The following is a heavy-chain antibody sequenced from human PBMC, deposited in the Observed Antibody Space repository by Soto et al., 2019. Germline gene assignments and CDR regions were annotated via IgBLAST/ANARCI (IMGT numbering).Heavy chain of an antibody. D-gene: IGHD3-9*01. CDR2: IIPILGIA. CDR1: GGTFSSYT. J-gene: IGHJ6*02. Sequence: QVQLVQSGAEVKKPGSSVKVSCKASGGTFSSYTISWVRQAPGQGLEWMGRIIPILGIANYAQKFQGRATITADKSTSTAYMEMRSMRAEDTAVYYCARDLQGNSYYAIFADYYCGMDVWGQGTTVTVSS. CDR3: ARDLQGNSYYAIFADYYCGMDV. V-gene: IGHV1-69*08.